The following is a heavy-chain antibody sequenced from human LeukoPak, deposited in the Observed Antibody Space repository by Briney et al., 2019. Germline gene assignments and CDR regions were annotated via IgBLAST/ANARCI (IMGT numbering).Heavy chain of an antibody. CDR2: IYYSGST. J-gene: IGHJ4*02. CDR3: ARLGYCSSTSCLWGDY. V-gene: IGHV4-39*01. Sequence: PSETLSLTCTVSGGSISSSSYYWGWIRQPPGKGLEWIGSIYYSGSTYYNPSLKSRVTISVDTSKNQFSLKLSSVTAADTAVYYCARLGYCSSTSCLWGDYWGQGTLVTVSS. CDR1: GGSISSSSYY. D-gene: IGHD2-2*01.